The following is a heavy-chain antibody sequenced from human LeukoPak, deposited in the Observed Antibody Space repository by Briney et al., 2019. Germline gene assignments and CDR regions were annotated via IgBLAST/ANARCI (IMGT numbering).Heavy chain of an antibody. CDR3: ARDCAWEKEAVVYFDS. Sequence: ASLNVSCKASGYTFTSYYMHWVRQPPGQGLEWMGIINTSGGSTSYAQKFQGRVTMTRDTSTSTVYMELSSLRSEDTAVYYCARDCAWEKEAVVYFDSWGQGNLGTVSS. J-gene: IGHJ4*02. D-gene: IGHD6-19*01. V-gene: IGHV1-46*01. CDR2: INTSGGST. CDR1: GYTFTSYY.